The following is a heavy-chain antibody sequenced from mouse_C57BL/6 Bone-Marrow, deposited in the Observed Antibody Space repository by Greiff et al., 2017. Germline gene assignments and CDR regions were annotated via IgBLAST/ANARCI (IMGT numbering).Heavy chain of an antibody. J-gene: IGHJ2*01. CDR2: IWRGGST. CDR1: GFSLTSYG. Sequence: VKLQQSGPGLVQPSQSLSITCTVSGFSLTSYGVHWVRQSPGKGLEWLGVIWRGGSTDYNAAFISRLSISKDNSKSQVFFKMNSLQADDTAIYYCARGVYDGYYHYFDYWGQGTTLTVSS. CDR3: ARGVYDGYYHYFDY. V-gene: IGHV2-2*01. D-gene: IGHD2-3*01.